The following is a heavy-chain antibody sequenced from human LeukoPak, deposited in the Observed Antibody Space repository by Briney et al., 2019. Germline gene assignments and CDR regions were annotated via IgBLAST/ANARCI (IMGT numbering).Heavy chain of an antibody. Sequence: ASVKVSCKASGYTFTSCDINWVRQATGQGLEWMGWMTPNSGNTGYAQKFQGRVTITRNTSISTAYMELRSLMSEDTAMYYCARGDLDWLPLWFDPWGQGTLVTVSS. CDR3: ARGDLDWLPLWFDP. V-gene: IGHV1-8*03. CDR2: MTPNSGNT. J-gene: IGHJ5*02. D-gene: IGHD3-9*01. CDR1: GYTFTSCD.